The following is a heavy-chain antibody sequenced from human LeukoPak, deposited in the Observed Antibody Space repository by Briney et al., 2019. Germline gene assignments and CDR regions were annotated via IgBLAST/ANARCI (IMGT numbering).Heavy chain of an antibody. D-gene: IGHD6-19*01. CDR1: GDSISSYY. CDR3: ARGTVAGSYYYYGMDV. Sequence: PSETLSLTCTVSGDSISSYYWSWLRQPPGKGLEGFGYIYYSGSTNYNPSLKSRVTISVDTSKNQFSLKLSSVTAADTAVYYCARGTVAGSYYYYGMDVWGQGTTVTVSS. V-gene: IGHV4-59*01. J-gene: IGHJ6*02. CDR2: IYYSGST.